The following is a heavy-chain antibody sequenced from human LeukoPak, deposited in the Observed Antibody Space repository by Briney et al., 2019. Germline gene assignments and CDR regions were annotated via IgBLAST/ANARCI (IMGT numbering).Heavy chain of an antibody. CDR1: GFIVSGNY. CDR2: IYRDGNT. CDR3: VSHSDSLTSYSLDY. J-gene: IGHJ4*02. D-gene: IGHD3-9*01. Sequence: PGGSLRLSCAASGFIVSGNYMSWVRQAPGKGLEWVSIIYRDGNTYYADSVKGRFTISRDNSKNTLSLQMNSLRADDTAVYYCVSHSDSLTSYSLDYWGQGTLVAVSS. V-gene: IGHV3-53*01.